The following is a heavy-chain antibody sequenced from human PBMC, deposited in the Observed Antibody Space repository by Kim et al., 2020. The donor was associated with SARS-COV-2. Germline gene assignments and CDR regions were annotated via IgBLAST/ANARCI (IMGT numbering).Heavy chain of an antibody. Sequence: QKLQGRVTITRDTSESTGYMEMSSLRCEDTAVYYCARNTREYRDYYGMDVWGQGTTVTVSS. J-gene: IGHJ6*02. D-gene: IGHD2-2*01. CDR3: ARNTREYRDYYGMDV. V-gene: IGHV1-3*01.